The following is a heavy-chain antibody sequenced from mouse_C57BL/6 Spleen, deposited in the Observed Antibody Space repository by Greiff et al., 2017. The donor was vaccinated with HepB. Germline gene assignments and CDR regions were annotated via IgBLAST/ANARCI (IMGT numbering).Heavy chain of an antibody. CDR1: GYTFTSYW. Sequence: QVQLQQPGAELVMPGASVKLSCKASGYTFTSYWMHWVKQRPGQGLEWIGEIDPSDSYTNYNQKFKGKSTLTVDKSSSTAYMQLSSLTSEDSAVYYCASSSSLRRVDYWGQGTTLTVSS. CDR2: IDPSDSYT. J-gene: IGHJ2*01. CDR3: ASSSSLRRVDY. D-gene: IGHD1-2*01. V-gene: IGHV1-69*01.